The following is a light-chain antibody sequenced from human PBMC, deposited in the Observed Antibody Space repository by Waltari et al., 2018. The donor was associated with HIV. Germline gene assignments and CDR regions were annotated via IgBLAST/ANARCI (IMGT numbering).Light chain of an antibody. CDR1: PEIEKY. Sequence: DIQISPSPSSLSASLGGRVTIACQASPEIEKYLSWYQQKPGKGPKLLMYAASTLEIGVPSRFSGGGSGTDFNLTINNVQPDDFATYYCQQYKKLPLTFGGGTKVEIK. J-gene: IGKJ4*01. V-gene: IGKV1-33*01. CDR2: AAS. CDR3: QQYKKLPLT.